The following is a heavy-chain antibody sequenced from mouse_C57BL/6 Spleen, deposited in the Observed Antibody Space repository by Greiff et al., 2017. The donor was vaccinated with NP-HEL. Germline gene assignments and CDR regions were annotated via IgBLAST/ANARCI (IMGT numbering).Heavy chain of an antibody. V-gene: IGHV1-26*01. CDR2: INPNNGGT. J-gene: IGHJ3*01. D-gene: IGHD1-1*02. Sequence: EVQLQQSGPELVKPGASVKISCKASGYTFTDYYMNWVKQSHGKSLEWIGDINPNNGGTSYNQKFKGKATLTVDKSSSTAYMELRSLTSEDAAVYYCAREGSPALFAYWGQGTLVTVSA. CDR3: AREGSPALFAY. CDR1: GYTFTDYY.